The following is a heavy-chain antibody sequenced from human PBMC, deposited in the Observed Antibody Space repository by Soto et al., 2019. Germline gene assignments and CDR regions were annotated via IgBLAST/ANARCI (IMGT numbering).Heavy chain of an antibody. V-gene: IGHV1-18*01. D-gene: IGHD3-10*01. CDR2: TRPNNGNT. J-gene: IGHJ4*02. CDR1: GYTFSIYG. Sequence: QIQLVQSGAEVKKPGASVKVSCKASGYTFSIYGINWVRQAPGQGLEWMGWTRPNNGNTKYAQNLQGRVTMTTDTSTSTAYMELRSLRPDDTDVYYCVRDLDGSGSYYTDYWGQGTLVTVSS. CDR3: VRDLDGSGSYYTDY.